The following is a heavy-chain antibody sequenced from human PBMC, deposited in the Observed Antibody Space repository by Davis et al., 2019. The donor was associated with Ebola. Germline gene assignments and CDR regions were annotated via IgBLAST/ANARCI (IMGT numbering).Heavy chain of an antibody. D-gene: IGHD5-12*01. V-gene: IGHV3-74*01. J-gene: IGHJ6*02. CDR1: GFTFSSYW. CDR2: INSDGSST. CDR3: ARGIRYSGYYYYGVDV. Sequence: HTGGSLRLSCAASGFTFSSYWMHWVRQAPGKGLVWASRINSDGSSTSYADSVKGRFTISRDNAKNTLYLQVNSLRAEDTAVYYCARGIRYSGYYYYGVDVWGQGTTVTVSS.